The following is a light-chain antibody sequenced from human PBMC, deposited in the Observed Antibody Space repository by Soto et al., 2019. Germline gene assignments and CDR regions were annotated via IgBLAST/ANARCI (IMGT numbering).Light chain of an antibody. CDR2: AAS. CDR1: QSISTY. Sequence: DIQMTQSPSSLSASVGDRVTITCRARQSISTYLNWYQQKPGKAPNLLIYAASSFQSGVPSRFSGSGSGTDFTLTISSLQPEDFATYYCKQSYSAPYTFGQGTKLEI. CDR3: KQSYSAPYT. J-gene: IGKJ2*01. V-gene: IGKV1-39*01.